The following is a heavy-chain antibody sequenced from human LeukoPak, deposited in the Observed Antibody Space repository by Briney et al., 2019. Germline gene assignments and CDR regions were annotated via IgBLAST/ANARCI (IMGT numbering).Heavy chain of an antibody. J-gene: IGHJ3*02. CDR1: GFTVSSNY. CDR2: IYSGGST. V-gene: IGHV3-53*04. CDR3: ARVTGTTFYDAFDI. D-gene: IGHD1-7*01. Sequence: PGGSLRLSCAASGFTVSSNYMSWVRQAPGKGLEWASVIYSGGSTYYADSVKGRFTISRHSSKNTLYLQTNSLRTEDTAVYYCARVTGTTFYDAFDIWGLGTMVTVSS.